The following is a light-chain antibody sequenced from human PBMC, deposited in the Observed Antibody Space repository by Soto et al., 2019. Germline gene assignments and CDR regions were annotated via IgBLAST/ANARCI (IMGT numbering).Light chain of an antibody. CDR1: SSDVGGYNY. CDR3: RSYTSSNTLV. V-gene: IGLV2-14*01. J-gene: IGLJ1*01. CDR2: DVS. Sequence: QSVLTQPASVSGSPGQSITISCTGTSSDVGGYNYVSWYQQHPGKAPKFLIYDVSNRPSGVSNRFSGSKSVNTASLTISVLQAYVEADDYCRSYTSSNTLVFGTGTKLTVL.